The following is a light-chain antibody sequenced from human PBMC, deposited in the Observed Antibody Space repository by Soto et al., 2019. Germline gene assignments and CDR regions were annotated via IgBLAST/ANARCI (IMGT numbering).Light chain of an antibody. V-gene: IGLV1-40*01. CDR2: GNN. CDR3: QSYDRSLRTYV. CDR1: SSNIGSGYD. Sequence: QSVLTQPPSVSGAPGQRVTIYCSGSSSNIGSGYDVNWYRQLPGTAPKLLIYGNNDRPSGVPDRFSGSKSGTSASLAITGLQAEDEADYFCQSYDRSLRTYVFGTATKVTVL. J-gene: IGLJ1*01.